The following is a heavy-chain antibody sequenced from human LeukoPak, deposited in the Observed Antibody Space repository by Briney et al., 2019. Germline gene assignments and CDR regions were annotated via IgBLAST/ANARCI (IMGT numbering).Heavy chain of an antibody. D-gene: IGHD4-23*01. CDR1: GITVSGIY. CDR3: ARLVTGTTVINSGSFDP. Sequence: PGGSLRLSSAASGITVSGIYMAWVRQAPGQGLEWASVIYSGGNTYHADSVKGRFSISRDNSKNTVYLQMNGLRVEDTAVYYCARLVTGTTVINSGSFDPWGRGTLVTVSS. CDR2: IYSGGNT. V-gene: IGHV3-66*04. J-gene: IGHJ5*02.